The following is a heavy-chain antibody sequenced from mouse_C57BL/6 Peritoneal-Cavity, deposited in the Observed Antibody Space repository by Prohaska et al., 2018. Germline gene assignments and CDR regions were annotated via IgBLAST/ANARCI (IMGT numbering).Heavy chain of an antibody. Sequence: EVKLLQSGGGLVQPGGSLKLSCAASGIDFSRYWISWVRRAAGNGLALIGEINLDSSTINYAPTLKDKFIICRDNAKNTLYRQMSKVRSEDTALYYCARGLYYGSSPFAYWGQGTLVTVSA. CDR1: GIDFSRYW. CDR3: ARGLYYGSSPFAY. V-gene: IGHV4-1*01. D-gene: IGHD1-1*01. CDR2: INLDSSTI. J-gene: IGHJ3*01.